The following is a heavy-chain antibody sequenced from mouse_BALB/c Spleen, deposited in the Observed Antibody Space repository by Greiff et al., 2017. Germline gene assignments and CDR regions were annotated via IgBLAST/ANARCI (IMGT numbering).Heavy chain of an antibody. CDR1: GYTFTEYI. CDR2: FYPGSGSI. CDR3: ARHEGGYYDYDGWFAY. D-gene: IGHD2-4*01. J-gene: IGHJ3*01. Sequence: VKLQESGAGLVKPGASVKLSCKASGYTFTEYIIHWVKQRSGQGLEWIGWFYPGSGSIKYNEKFKDKATLTADKSSSTVYMELSRLTSEDSAVYFCARHEGGYYDYDGWFAYWGQGTLVTVSA. V-gene: IGHV1-62-2*01.